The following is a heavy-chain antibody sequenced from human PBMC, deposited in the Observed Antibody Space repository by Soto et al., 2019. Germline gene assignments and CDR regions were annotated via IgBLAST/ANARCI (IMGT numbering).Heavy chain of an antibody. CDR3: AREGLELLSDYRLSGP. D-gene: IGHD1-7*01. Sequence: GASVKVSCKASGYTFTSYYMHWVRQAPGQGLEWMGIINPSGGSTSYAQKFQGRVTMTRDTSTSTVYMELSSLRSEDTAVYYCAREGLELLSDYRLSGPWGQGTLVTVSS. J-gene: IGHJ5*02. CDR2: INPSGGST. CDR1: GYTFTSYY. V-gene: IGHV1-46*01.